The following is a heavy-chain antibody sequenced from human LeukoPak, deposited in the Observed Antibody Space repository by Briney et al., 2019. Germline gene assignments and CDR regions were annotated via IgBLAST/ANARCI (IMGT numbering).Heavy chain of an antibody. CDR3: ARVPQLVWPYYGMDV. J-gene: IGHJ6*02. D-gene: IGHD2-8*01. CDR2: IYSGGST. V-gene: IGHV3-53*01. CDR1: GFTFSSNY. Sequence: GGSLRLTCAACGFTFSSNYMSWVRQAPGKGLEWISVIYSGGSTYYADSVKGRFTISRDNSKNTLYLQMNSLRAEDTAVYYCARVPQLVWPYYGMDVWGQGTTVTVSS.